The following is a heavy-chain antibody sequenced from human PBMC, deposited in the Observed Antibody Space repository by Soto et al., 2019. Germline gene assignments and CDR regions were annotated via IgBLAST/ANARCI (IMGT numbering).Heavy chain of an antibody. CDR1: GGSISSYY. V-gene: IGHV4-59*01. CDR3: AREQYDILTGSPTAAFDI. Sequence: QVQLQESGPGLVKPSETLSLTCTVSGGSISSYYWSWIRQPPGKGLEWIGYIYYSGSTNYNPSLTSRVTISVDTSKNQFSLKLSSVTAADTAVYYCAREQYDILTGSPTAAFDIWGQGTMVTVSS. J-gene: IGHJ3*02. D-gene: IGHD3-9*01. CDR2: IYYSGST.